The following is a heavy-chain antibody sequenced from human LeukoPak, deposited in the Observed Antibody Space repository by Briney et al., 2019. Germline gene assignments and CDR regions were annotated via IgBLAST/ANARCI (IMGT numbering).Heavy chain of an antibody. CDR2: VSHDGNTK. V-gene: IGHV3-30*10. Sequence: PGGSLRLSCAASGFTFSTHAMHWVRQAPGKGLEWVAVVSHDGNTKYYTDFVKGRFTISRDNSKNTLYLQMNGLRTDDTAVYYCARAIVGTENFDDWGQGTLVTVSS. D-gene: IGHD5-12*01. J-gene: IGHJ4*02. CDR3: ARAIVGTENFDD. CDR1: GFTFSTHA.